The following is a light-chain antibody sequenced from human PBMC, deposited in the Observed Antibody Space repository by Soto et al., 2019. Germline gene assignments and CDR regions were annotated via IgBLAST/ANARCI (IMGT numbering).Light chain of an antibody. V-gene: IGKV1-12*01. CDR3: QQANSFPWT. Sequence: DIQMTQSPFSVSASVGDRVTITCRASQGISRWLAWYQQKPGKAPELLISGASTLQSGVPSRFSGSGSGTDCTLTINSLQPEDFATYYCQQANSFPWTFGQGTKVEIK. CDR2: GAS. CDR1: QGISRW. J-gene: IGKJ1*01.